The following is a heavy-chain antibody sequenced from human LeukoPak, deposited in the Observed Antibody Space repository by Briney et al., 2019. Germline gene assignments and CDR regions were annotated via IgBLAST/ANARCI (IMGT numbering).Heavy chain of an antibody. D-gene: IGHD6-19*01. Sequence: SETLSLTCTVSGGSISSYYWSWIRQPAEKGLEWIGRIYISGSTNYNPSLKSRVTMSVDTSKNQFSLKLSSVTAADTAMYYCARAPEFSSGWLLDYWGQGTLVTVSS. CDR3: ARAPEFSSGWLLDY. J-gene: IGHJ4*02. V-gene: IGHV4-4*07. CDR1: GGSISSYY. CDR2: IYISGST.